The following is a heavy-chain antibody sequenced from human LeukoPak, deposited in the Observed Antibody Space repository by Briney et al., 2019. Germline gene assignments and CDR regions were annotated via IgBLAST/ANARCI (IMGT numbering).Heavy chain of an antibody. V-gene: IGHV4-4*07. D-gene: IGHD1-14*01. Sequence: PSETLSLTCTVSGGSISSDYWSWIRQPAGKGLEWIGRIYTSGSTNYNPSLKSRVTISVDTSKNQFSLKLSSVTAADTAVYYCARAPRKVLDAFDIWGQGTMVTVSS. CDR1: GGSISSDY. CDR2: IYTSGST. J-gene: IGHJ3*02. CDR3: ARAPRKVLDAFDI.